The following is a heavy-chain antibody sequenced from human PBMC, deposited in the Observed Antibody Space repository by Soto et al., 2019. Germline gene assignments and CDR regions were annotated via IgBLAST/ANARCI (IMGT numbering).Heavy chain of an antibody. Sequence: ASVKVSCKASGYTFTSYAMHWVRQAPGQRLEWMGWINAGNGNTKYSQKFQGRVTMTEDTSTDTAYMELSSLRSEDTAVYYCATGTPLGDYENYWGQGTLVTVSS. CDR1: GYTFTSYA. D-gene: IGHD4-17*01. CDR2: INAGNGNT. CDR3: ATGTPLGDYENY. J-gene: IGHJ4*02. V-gene: IGHV1-3*01.